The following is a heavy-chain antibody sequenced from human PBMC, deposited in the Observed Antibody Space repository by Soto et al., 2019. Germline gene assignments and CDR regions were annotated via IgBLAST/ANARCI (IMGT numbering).Heavy chain of an antibody. CDR2: IKSGGST. CDR1: TNTFNIYA. J-gene: IGHJ4*02. V-gene: IGHV3-23*01. Sequence: GGSLRLSCAASTNTFNIYAMSWVRQAPGMGLEWVSAIKSGGSTYYADSVKGRFTISRDDSKNTLHLQMNSLRAEDTAVYYCARFRGDGYYNFWGQGTLVTVSS. CDR3: ARFRGDGYYNF. D-gene: IGHD3-9*01.